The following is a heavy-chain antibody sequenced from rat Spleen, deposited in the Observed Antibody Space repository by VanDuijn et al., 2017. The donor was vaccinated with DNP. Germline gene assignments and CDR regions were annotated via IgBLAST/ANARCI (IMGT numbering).Heavy chain of an antibody. CDR2: INYDGGGT. J-gene: IGHJ2*01. V-gene: IGHV5-20*01. D-gene: IGHD1-12*02. Sequence: EVQLVESGGGLVQPGRSLKLSCAASEFTFSDYYMAWVRQAPTKGLEWVASINYDGGGTYYRDSVKGRFTISRDNAKSSLYLQMDSLRSEDTATYYCTTDYYDGNYYPGYWGQGVMVTVSS. CDR1: EFTFSDYY. CDR3: TTDYYDGNYYPGY.